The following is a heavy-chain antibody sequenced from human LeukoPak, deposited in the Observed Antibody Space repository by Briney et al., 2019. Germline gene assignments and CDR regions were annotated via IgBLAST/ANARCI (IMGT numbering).Heavy chain of an antibody. J-gene: IGHJ6*02. Sequence: GRSLRLSCAASGFTFSSYGMHWVRQAPGKGLEWVAVIWYDGSNKYYADSVKGRFTISRDNSKNTLYLQMNSLRAEDTAVYYRARGNYVVGDGMDVWGQGTTVTVSS. CDR2: IWYDGSNK. CDR3: ARGNYVVGDGMDV. V-gene: IGHV3-33*01. CDR1: GFTFSSYG. D-gene: IGHD4-11*01.